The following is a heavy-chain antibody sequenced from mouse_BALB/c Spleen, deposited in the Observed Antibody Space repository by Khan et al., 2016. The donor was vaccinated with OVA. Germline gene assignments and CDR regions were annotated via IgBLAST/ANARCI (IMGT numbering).Heavy chain of an antibody. D-gene: IGHD1-1*01. J-gene: IGHJ4*01. V-gene: IGHV3-2*02. CDR1: GYSITSNYA. Sequence: EVQLQESGPGLGKPSQSLSLTCTVTGYSITSNYAWNWIRHFPGNKLEWMGYISYSGSTSYNPSLKSRISITRDTSKNQFFLQLSSVTTEDTATYYCARVNYYGYAMDYWGQGTSVTVSS. CDR3: ARVNYYGYAMDY. CDR2: ISYSGST.